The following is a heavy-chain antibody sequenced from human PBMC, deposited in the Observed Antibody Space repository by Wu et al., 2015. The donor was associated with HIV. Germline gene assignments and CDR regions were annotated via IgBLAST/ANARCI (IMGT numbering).Heavy chain of an antibody. V-gene: IGHV1-69*13. J-gene: IGHJ6*02. Sequence: QVQLVQSGAEVKKPGSSVKVSCKASGGTFSSYAISWVRQAPGQGLEWMGRIIPIFGTANYAQKFQGRVTITADESTSTAYMELSSLRSEDTAVYYCARERHIAAAGIPGYYGMDVWGQGTTVTVSS. CDR3: ARERHIAAAGIPGYYGMDV. D-gene: IGHD6-13*01. CDR1: GGTFSSYA. CDR2: IIPIFGTA.